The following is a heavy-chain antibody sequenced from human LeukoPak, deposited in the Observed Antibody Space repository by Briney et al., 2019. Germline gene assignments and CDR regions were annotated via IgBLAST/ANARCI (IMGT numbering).Heavy chain of an antibody. CDR3: TKGYIFQQQLPTNCFDY. D-gene: IGHD6-13*01. J-gene: IGHJ4*02. V-gene: IGHV3-9*01. CDR2: ISWNGDSI. Sequence: GGSLRLSCAASGFTFDDYAMHWVRQAPGKGLEWVSGISWNGDSIGYADSVKGRYTISRDNAKNSLYLQMNSLRAEDTALYYCTKGYIFQQQLPTNCFDYWGQGTLVTVSS. CDR1: GFTFDDYA.